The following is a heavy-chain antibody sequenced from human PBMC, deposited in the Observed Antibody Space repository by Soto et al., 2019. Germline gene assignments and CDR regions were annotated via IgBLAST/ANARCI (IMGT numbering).Heavy chain of an antibody. Sequence: EVQLVESGGGLVRPGGSLRLSCAASGFTVSNNYMSWVRQAPGKGLEWVSVIYAVGTPYYADSVKGRFTISRDNFKNTLFLQMNSLGAEDTAVYYWARSNSSGWYYYFDYWGQGTLVTVSS. V-gene: IGHV3-66*01. CDR1: GFTVSNNY. D-gene: IGHD6-19*01. CDR3: ARSNSSGWYYYFDY. J-gene: IGHJ4*02. CDR2: IYAVGTP.